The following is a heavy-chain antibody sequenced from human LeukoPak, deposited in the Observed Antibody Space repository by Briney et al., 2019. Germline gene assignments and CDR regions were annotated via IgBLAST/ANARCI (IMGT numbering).Heavy chain of an antibody. V-gene: IGHV4-4*07. J-gene: IGHJ4*02. D-gene: IGHD6-13*01. CDR2: IYTSGST. CDR3: ARDTGITASADQFDY. CDR1: GGSISSYY. Sequence: PSETLSLTCTVSGGSISSYYWSWIRQPAGKGLEWIGRIYTSGSTNYNPSLKSRVTMSVDTSKNQFSLKLSSVTAADTAVYYCARDTGITASADQFDYWGQGTLVTVSS.